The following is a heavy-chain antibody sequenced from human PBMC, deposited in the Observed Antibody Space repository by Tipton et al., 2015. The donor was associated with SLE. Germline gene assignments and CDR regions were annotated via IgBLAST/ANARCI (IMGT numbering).Heavy chain of an antibody. V-gene: IGHV4-39*07. CDR1: GDSISSSSYY. Sequence: TLSLTCIVSGDSISSSSYYWGWIRQPPGKGLEWVGTVYYTGNTFYNPSLKSRVTILVDTSKNQFSLKLTSVTAADTAVYFCAREGGGSFLWGQGTLVTVSS. CDR2: VYYTGNT. D-gene: IGHD1-26*01. J-gene: IGHJ4*02. CDR3: AREGGGSFL.